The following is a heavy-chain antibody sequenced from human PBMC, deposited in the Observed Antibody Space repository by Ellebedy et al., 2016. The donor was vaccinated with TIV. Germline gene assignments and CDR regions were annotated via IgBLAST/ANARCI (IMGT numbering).Heavy chain of an antibody. CDR3: ARTGIKRFDP. D-gene: IGHD1-14*01. CDR1: GDSVSRNSVT. Sequence: SQTLSLTCAISGDSVSRNSVTWNWIRQSPSRGLEWLGRSYYRSKWYNDYSVAVKSRITIRPETSKNQYSLLLNSVTPEDTAIYYGARTGIKRFDPWGQGTLVTVSS. CDR2: SYYRSKWYN. J-gene: IGHJ5*02. V-gene: IGHV6-1*01.